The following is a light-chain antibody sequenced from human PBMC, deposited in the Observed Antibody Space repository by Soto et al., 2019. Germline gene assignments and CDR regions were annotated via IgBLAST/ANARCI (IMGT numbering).Light chain of an antibody. V-gene: IGKV1-39*01. Sequence: DIQMTQSPSSLSASVGDRVTITCRASQSISSYLNWFQQKPGKAPNLLIYAASSLQSGVPSRFSGSGSATDFTLTIISLQPEDCATYYCQQSYSNPITFGPGTKVDIK. J-gene: IGKJ3*01. CDR2: AAS. CDR3: QQSYSNPIT. CDR1: QSISSY.